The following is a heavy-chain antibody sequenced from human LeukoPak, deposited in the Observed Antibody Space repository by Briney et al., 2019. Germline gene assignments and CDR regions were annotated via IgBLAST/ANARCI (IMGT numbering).Heavy chain of an antibody. J-gene: IGHJ4*02. CDR3: ARDRPLDADDYYGFYFFDY. CDR2: INPNSGGT. V-gene: IGHV1-2*02. Sequence: AASLKVSCKASGYTLTGYYMHWVRQAPRQGREWMGWINPNSGGTNHAQKFQDRVTMTRDTSISTAYMELSRLRSDDTAVYYCARDRPLDADDYYGFYFFDYWGQGTLVTVSS. D-gene: IGHD3-10*01. CDR1: GYTLTGYY.